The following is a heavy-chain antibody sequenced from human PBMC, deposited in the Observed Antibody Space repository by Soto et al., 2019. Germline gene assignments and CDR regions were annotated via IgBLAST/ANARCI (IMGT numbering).Heavy chain of an antibody. CDR1: GYTFTNYY. Sequence: ASVKVSCKASGYTFTNYYIHWVRQAPGQGLEWVGLINPKTGTTNDAPKFQGRVTMTSDTSTSTAYMELSSLRSEDTAVFYCARVLEGRYDYGSSGYWG. J-gene: IGHJ1*01. CDR2: INPKTGTT. D-gene: IGHD3-22*01. V-gene: IGHV1-2*06. CDR3: ARVLEGRYDYGSSGY.